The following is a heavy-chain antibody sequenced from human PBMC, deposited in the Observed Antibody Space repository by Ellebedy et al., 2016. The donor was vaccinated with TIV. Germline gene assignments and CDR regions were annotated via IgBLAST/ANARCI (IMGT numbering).Heavy chain of an antibody. D-gene: IGHD5-12*01. Sequence: SETLSLTCAVSGGSISSSNWWSWVRQPPGKGLEWIGEIYHSGSTNYNPSLKSRVTISVDKSKNQFSLKLSSVTAADTAVYYCAREPDIVATWTGGMDVWGQGTTVTVSS. CDR1: GGSISSSNW. J-gene: IGHJ6*02. CDR2: IYHSGST. V-gene: IGHV4-4*02. CDR3: AREPDIVATWTGGMDV.